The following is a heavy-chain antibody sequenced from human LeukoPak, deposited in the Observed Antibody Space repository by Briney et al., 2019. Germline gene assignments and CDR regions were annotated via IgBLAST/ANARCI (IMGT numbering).Heavy chain of an antibody. Sequence: GASVKVSCKVSGYTLTELSMHWVRQAPGKGLEWMGGFDPEDGETIYAQKFQGRVTMTEDTSTDTAYMELSSLRSEDTAVYYCATSHIVVVTALNYYYGMDVWGQGTTVTVSS. CDR3: ATSHIVVVTALNYYYGMDV. D-gene: IGHD2-21*02. J-gene: IGHJ6*02. CDR2: FDPEDGET. V-gene: IGHV1-24*01. CDR1: GYTLTELS.